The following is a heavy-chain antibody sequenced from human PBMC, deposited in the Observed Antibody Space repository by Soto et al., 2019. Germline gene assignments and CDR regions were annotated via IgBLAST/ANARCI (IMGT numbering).Heavy chain of an antibody. CDR1: GYKFTDFG. CDR3: ARGLWGSGTYLIH. J-gene: IGHJ4*02. CDR2: IAPATGHT. D-gene: IGHD3-10*01. V-gene: IGHV1-18*01. Sequence: QIQVLQSETEVRKPGASVSVSCKTSGYKFTDFGVTWVRQAPGQGLEWMGWIAPATGHTTYAQKLQGRITMTADTATATIFMESTSLRSDDTAVYYCARGLWGSGTYLIHWGQGTLVTVSS.